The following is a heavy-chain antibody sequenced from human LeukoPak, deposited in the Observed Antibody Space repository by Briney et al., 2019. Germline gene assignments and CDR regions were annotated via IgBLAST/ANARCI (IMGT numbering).Heavy chain of an antibody. J-gene: IGHJ6*03. D-gene: IGHD6-13*01. Sequence: ASVKVSCKASGFTFTSYDINWVRQATGQGLEWMGWMNPNSGNTGYAQKFQGRVTMTRNTSISTAYMELSSLRSEDTAVYYCARDSSSWDLYYYYMDVWGKGTTVTVSS. V-gene: IGHV1-8*01. CDR3: ARDSSSWDLYYYYMDV. CDR2: MNPNSGNT. CDR1: GFTFTSYD.